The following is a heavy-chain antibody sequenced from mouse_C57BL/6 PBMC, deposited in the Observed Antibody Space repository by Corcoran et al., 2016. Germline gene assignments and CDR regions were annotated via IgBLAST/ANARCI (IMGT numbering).Heavy chain of an antibody. Sequence: EVQLQQSGPVLVKPGASVKMSCKASGYTFTDYYMNWVKQSHGKSLEWIGVINPYNGGTSYNQKFKGKATLTVDKSSSTAYMELNSLTSEDSTVYYCAVYDGYYDGYCDVWRTGTTVTVSS. V-gene: IGHV1-19*01. CDR2: INPYNGGT. CDR3: AVYDGYYDGYCDV. D-gene: IGHD2-3*01. J-gene: IGHJ1*03. CDR1: GYTFTDYY.